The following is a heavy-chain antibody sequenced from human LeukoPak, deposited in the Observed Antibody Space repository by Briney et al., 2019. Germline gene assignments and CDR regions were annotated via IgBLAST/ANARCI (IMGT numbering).Heavy chain of an antibody. CDR2: IYYSGST. Sequence: SETLSLTCTVSGGSISSSSYYWGWIRQPPGKGLEWIGSIYYSGSTYCNPSLKSRVTISVDTSKNQFSLKLSSVTAADTAVYYCARDLSPSVYYDFWSGYYSVWGQGTTVTVSS. V-gene: IGHV4-39*02. CDR3: ARDLSPSVYYDFWSGYYSV. D-gene: IGHD3-3*01. J-gene: IGHJ6*02. CDR1: GGSISSSSYY.